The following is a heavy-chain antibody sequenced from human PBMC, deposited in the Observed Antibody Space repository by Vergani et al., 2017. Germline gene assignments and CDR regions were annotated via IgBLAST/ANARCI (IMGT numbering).Heavy chain of an antibody. D-gene: IGHD3-16*01. CDR2: ISYDGSNK. J-gene: IGHJ3*02. CDR1: GFTFSSYG. Sequence: QVQLVESGGGVVQPGRSLRLSCAASGFTFSSYGMHWVRQAPGKGLEWVAVISYDGSNKYYADSVKGRFTISSDNSKNTLYLQMNSLRAEDTAVYYCAKDRGEGDAFDIWGQGTMVTVSS. V-gene: IGHV3-30*18. CDR3: AKDRGEGDAFDI.